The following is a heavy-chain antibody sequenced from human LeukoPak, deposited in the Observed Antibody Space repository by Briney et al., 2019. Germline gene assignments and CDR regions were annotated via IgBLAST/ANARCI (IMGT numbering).Heavy chain of an antibody. CDR2: ISYDGSNK. D-gene: IGHD1-26*01. J-gene: IGHJ4*02. Sequence: GGSLRLSCAASGFTFSSYGMHWVRQAPGKGLEWVAFISYDGSNKYYPDSVKGRFTISRDNTKNTLYLQMNSLRAEDTAVYYCARGHAVDRSPWYFDYWGKGARDPVSS. CDR1: GFTFSSYG. CDR3: ARGHAVDRSPWYFDY. V-gene: IGHV3-30*03.